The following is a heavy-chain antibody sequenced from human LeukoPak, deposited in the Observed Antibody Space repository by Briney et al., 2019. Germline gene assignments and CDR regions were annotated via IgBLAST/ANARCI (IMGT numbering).Heavy chain of an antibody. CDR2: ISGSGGST. CDR1: GFTFSSYA. D-gene: IGHD6-13*01. Sequence: PGGSLRLSCAASGFTFSSYAMTWVRQAPGEGPEWVSVISGSGGSTLYADSVKGRFTISRDNSKNTLYLQMDSLRAEDTAVYYCAKNENPYRAAAADYWGQGTLATVSS. CDR3: AKNENPYRAAAADY. V-gene: IGHV3-23*01. J-gene: IGHJ4*02.